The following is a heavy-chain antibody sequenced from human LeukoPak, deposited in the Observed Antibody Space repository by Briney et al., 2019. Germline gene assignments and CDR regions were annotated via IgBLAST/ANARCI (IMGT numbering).Heavy chain of an antibody. CDR2: ISSSGSTI. D-gene: IGHD2-2*02. J-gene: IGHJ3*02. Sequence: GGSLRLSCAASGFTFSDYYMSWIRQAPGKGLEWVSYISSSGSTIYYADSVKGRFTISRDNAKNSLYLQMNSLRAEDTAVYCCARDLPSYCSSTSCYKGNDAFDIWGQGTMVTVSS. CDR1: GFTFSDYY. CDR3: ARDLPSYCSSTSCYKGNDAFDI. V-gene: IGHV3-11*01.